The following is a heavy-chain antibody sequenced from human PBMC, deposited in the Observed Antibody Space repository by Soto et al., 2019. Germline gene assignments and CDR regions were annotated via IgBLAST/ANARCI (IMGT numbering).Heavy chain of an antibody. V-gene: IGHV4-39*07. D-gene: IGHD6-13*01. CDR3: ARHLFTSTWSVDY. Sequence: SETLSLTCTVSGDSISSSSYHWGWIRQPPGKGLEWIGSVYYSGSTYYNPSLKSRVTISVDASKNQFSLSISTAYLQWSSLKASDTAMYYCARHLFTSTWSVDYWGQGTLVTVSS. CDR2: VYYSGST. J-gene: IGHJ4*02. CDR1: GDSISSSSYH.